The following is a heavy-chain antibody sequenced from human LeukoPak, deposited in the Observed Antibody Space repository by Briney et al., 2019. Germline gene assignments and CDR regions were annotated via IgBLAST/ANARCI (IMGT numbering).Heavy chain of an antibody. CDR2: ISTYSGNT. CDR1: GYTFTSYA. J-gene: IGHJ4*02. D-gene: IGHD2-21*02. CDR3: ARGGSRVVTYGNFDY. V-gene: IGHV1-18*01. Sequence: ASVTVSCKPSGYTFTSYALSWVRQAPGQGLEWMGWISTYSGNTNYAQKLQGRITMTIETSTSTAYMELRSLRSDDTAVYCCARGGSRVVTYGNFDYWGQGTLVTVSS.